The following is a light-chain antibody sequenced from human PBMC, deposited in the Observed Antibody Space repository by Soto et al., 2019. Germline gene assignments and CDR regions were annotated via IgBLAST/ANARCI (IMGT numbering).Light chain of an antibody. CDR1: NSVTNNQ. CDR2: GVS. CDR3: YKYGSTPPT. V-gene: IGKV3-20*01. J-gene: IGKJ1*01. Sequence: FTQSTGTLSFYLEERVTLSCKTINSVTNNQFTRFRQKPGQSPRHLIFGVSNMPTGIPDTISGLGTGTEFTLSISRLEPKVFVVFLCYKYGSTPPTFVEGTKVDIK.